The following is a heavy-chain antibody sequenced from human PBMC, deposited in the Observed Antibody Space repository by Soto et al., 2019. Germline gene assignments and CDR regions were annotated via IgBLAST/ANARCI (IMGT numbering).Heavy chain of an antibody. D-gene: IGHD6-19*01. CDR1: GYSFTTYW. Sequence: PGEALKISCKASGYSFTTYWIGWVRQMPGKGLEWMGIIYPGDSDTKYSPSLQGQVSISADTSISTAYLQWTSLKASDTAMYYCAGSRMCAYSSGRNGPAGFHYYGIDVWGQGTEVTVYS. V-gene: IGHV5-51*01. CDR2: IYPGDSDT. CDR3: AGSRMCAYSSGRNGPAGFHYYGIDV. J-gene: IGHJ6*02.